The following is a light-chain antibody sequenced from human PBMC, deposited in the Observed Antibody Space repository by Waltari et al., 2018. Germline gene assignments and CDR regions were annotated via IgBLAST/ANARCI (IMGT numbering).Light chain of an antibody. Sequence: DIQMTQSPSSLSASVGDSVTVTCRASQNINYYLNWYQQKPGKAPELLIYAASSLQEGVPSRFGGSGSGTYFTLTISSLQPEDFATYYCQQSHSTPRTFGQGTKVEI. CDR1: QNINYY. CDR3: QQSHSTPRT. V-gene: IGKV1-39*01. J-gene: IGKJ1*01. CDR2: AAS.